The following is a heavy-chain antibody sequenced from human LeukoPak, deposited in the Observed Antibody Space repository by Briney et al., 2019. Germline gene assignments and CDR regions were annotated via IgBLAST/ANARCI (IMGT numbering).Heavy chain of an antibody. V-gene: IGHV3-30*03. CDR2: ITYDGYYK. Sequence: GGSLRLSCAASGFTFTNYGMHWVRPAPGKGLEWVALITYDGYYKYYSDSVKGRFTISSDTSKNTLYLQMNSLRAEDTAVYYCARDLSPVVRASPMGYWGQGTPVTVSS. CDR1: GFTFTNYG. CDR3: ARDLSPVVRASPMGY. D-gene: IGHD3-10*01. J-gene: IGHJ4*02.